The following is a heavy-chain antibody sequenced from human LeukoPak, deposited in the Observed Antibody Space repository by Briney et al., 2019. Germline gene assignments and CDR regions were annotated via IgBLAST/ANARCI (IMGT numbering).Heavy chain of an antibody. CDR2: IYYSGST. CDR1: GGSTSSSSYY. J-gene: IGHJ6*02. Sequence: SETLSLTCTVSGGSTSSSSYYWGWIRQPPGKGLEWIGSIYYSGSTYYNPSLKSRVTISVDTSKNQFSLKLSSETAADTAVYYCATSSRTIFNTYYYGMDVWGQGTTVTVSS. CDR3: ATSSRTIFNTYYYGMDV. D-gene: IGHD3-9*01. V-gene: IGHV4-39*01.